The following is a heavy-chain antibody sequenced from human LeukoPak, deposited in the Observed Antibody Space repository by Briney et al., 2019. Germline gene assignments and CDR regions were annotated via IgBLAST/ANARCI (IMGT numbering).Heavy chain of an antibody. CDR1: GYTFTSYG. CDR2: ISAYNGNT. D-gene: IGHD3-22*01. CDR3: ARALTYYYDSSGYRHLDY. V-gene: IGHV1-18*01. J-gene: IGHJ4*02. Sequence: GASVKVSCKASGYTFTSYGISWVRQAPGQGLEWMGWISAYNGNTNYAQKLQGRVTMTTDTSTSTAYMELRSLRSDDTAVYYCARALTYYYDSSGYRHLDYWGQGTLVTVSS.